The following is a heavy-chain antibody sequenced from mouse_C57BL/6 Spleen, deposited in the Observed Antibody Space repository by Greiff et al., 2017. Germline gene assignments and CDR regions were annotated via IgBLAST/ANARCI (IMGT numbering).Heavy chain of an antibody. CDR3: AREGTITTGPAYFDY. V-gene: IGHV1-64*01. D-gene: IGHD1-1*01. CDR2: IHPNSGST. Sequence: VQLQQPGAELVKPGASVKLSCKASGYTFTSYWMHWVKQRPGQGLEWIGMIHPNSGSTNYNEKFKSKATLTVNKSSSTAYMQLSSLTSEDPAVYYSAREGTITTGPAYFDYWGQGTTLTVSS. CDR1: GYTFTSYW. J-gene: IGHJ2*01.